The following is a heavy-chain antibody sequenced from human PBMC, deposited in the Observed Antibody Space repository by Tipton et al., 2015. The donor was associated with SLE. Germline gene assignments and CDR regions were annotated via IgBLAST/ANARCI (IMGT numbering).Heavy chain of an antibody. Sequence: TLSLTCTVSGGSISSNSHYWGRIRQPPGKRLEWIASIFYTGSTYYNPSLQSRVSVPVDTSKNQFSLKLRSVTAADTAVYYCVRHGIGASIYDYYDTWGQGTLVTVSS. CDR2: IFYTGST. J-gene: IGHJ5*02. CDR3: VRHGIGASIYDYYDT. D-gene: IGHD3-16*01. CDR1: GGSISSNSHY. V-gene: IGHV4-39*01.